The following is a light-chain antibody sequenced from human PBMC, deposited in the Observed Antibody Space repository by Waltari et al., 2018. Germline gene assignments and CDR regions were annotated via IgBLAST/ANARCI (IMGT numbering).Light chain of an antibody. J-gene: IGLJ2*01. V-gene: IGLV2-23*02. CDR2: EVS. Sequence: QSALTQPASVSGSPGQAITVSCTGNSSDVGSYNLVSWYQKTPGKAPKLLIFEVSQLPSGISNRFSGSKSGNTASLTVSGLQAEDGADYYCSSYAGNRSVVFGGGTKLTVL. CDR1: SSDVGSYNL. CDR3: SSYAGNRSVV.